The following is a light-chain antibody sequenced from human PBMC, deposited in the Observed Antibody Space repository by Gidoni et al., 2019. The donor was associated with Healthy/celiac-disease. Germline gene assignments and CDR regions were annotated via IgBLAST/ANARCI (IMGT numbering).Light chain of an antibody. J-gene: IGLJ3*02. V-gene: IGLV2-14*01. Sequence: QSALTQPASVSGSPGQSITISCTGTSSDVGGYNYVTLYQQHPGKAHKLMIYEVSNRPSGVSNSFSGPKSGNTASLTISGLQAEDEADYYCSSYTSSSTPLFGGGTKLTVL. CDR3: SSYTSSSTPL. CDR2: EVS. CDR1: SSDVGGYNY.